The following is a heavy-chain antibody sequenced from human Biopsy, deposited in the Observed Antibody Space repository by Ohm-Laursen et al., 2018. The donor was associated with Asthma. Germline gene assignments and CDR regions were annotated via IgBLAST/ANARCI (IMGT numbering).Heavy chain of an antibody. J-gene: IGHJ6*02. CDR3: ARVDAIMISGDFYFYSGFDL. CDR1: GGTFRTYA. Sequence: SSVKVSCKASGGTFRTYAFNWVRQAPGQGLEWMGGIIPMYGVPKVAQKFQGRVTITADESTSTAYMEMSGLRSEDTAVYYCARVDAIMISGDFYFYSGFDLWGQGTTVRVSS. D-gene: IGHD3-16*01. V-gene: IGHV1-69*01. CDR2: IIPMYGVP.